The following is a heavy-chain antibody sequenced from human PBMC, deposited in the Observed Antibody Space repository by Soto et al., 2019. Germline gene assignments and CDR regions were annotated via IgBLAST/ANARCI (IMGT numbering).Heavy chain of an antibody. Sequence: GKSLKISCKVSGYSFTSYCIVWVRQMPGKGLEWMGILYPVDSDTRHSPSSQGKVTISAPKHMSTAYLQWRRLKASDTAMYYCARRRIVGSYPGSWGTVTLGTLA. CDR3: ARRRIVGSYPGS. V-gene: IGHV5-51*01. CDR1: GYSFTSYC. J-gene: IGHJ5*02. CDR2: LYPVDSDT. D-gene: IGHD1-26*01.